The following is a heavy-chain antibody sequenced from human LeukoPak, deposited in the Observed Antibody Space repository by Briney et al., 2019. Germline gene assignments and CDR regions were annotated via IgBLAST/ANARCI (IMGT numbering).Heavy chain of an antibody. D-gene: IGHD5-12*01. CDR2: ISYDGSNK. CDR1: GFTFSSYG. J-gene: IGHJ4*02. V-gene: IGHV3-30*18. CDR3: AKGSGSGYDRIIDY. Sequence: GGSLRLSCAASGFTFSSYGMHWVRQAPGKGLEWVAVISYDGSNKYYADSVKGRFTISRDNSKNTLYLQMNSLRAEDTAVYYCAKGSGSGYDRIIDYWGQGTLVTVSS.